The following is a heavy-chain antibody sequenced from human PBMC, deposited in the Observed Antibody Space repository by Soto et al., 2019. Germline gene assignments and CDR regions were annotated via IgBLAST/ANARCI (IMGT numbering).Heavy chain of an antibody. J-gene: IGHJ4*02. CDR3: AKDNGNYGSGGFSH. CDR2: ISGTGDSS. CDR1: GFTFGSYA. V-gene: IGHV3-23*01. Sequence: EVQLLESGGGLVQPGGSLRLSCAASGFTFGSYAMSWVRQAPGKGLEWVSLISGTGDSSEYANSVKGRFTISRDYSKNTVFLQMNSLRAEDTAVYFWAKDNGNYGSGGFSHWGQGTLVTVSS. D-gene: IGHD3-10*01.